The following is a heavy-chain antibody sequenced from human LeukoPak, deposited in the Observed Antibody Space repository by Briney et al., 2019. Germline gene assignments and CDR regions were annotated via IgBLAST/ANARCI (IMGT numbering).Heavy chain of an antibody. J-gene: IGHJ4*02. V-gene: IGHV4-34*01. CDR1: GGSFSGYY. Sequence: SETLSLTCAVYGGSFSGYYWSWIRQPPGKGLEWIGEINHSGSTNYNPSLKSRVTITVDTSKNQFSLKLSSVTAADTAVYYCARVWGSTGDLNYWGQGTLVTVSS. CDR2: INHSGST. CDR3: ARVWGSTGDLNY. D-gene: IGHD7-27*01.